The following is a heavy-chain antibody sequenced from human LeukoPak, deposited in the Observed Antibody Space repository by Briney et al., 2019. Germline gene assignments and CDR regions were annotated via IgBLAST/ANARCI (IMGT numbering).Heavy chain of an antibody. D-gene: IGHD3-16*02. Sequence: SETLSLTCTVSGGSISSYYWSWIRQPAGKGLEWIGYIYYSGSTNYNPSLKSRVTISVDTSKNQFSLKLSSVTAADTAVYYCARGYDYVWGSYRQPLPYFDYWGQGTLVTVSS. CDR3: ARGYDYVWGSYRQPLPYFDY. CDR1: GGSISSYY. CDR2: IYYSGST. J-gene: IGHJ4*02. V-gene: IGHV4-59*01.